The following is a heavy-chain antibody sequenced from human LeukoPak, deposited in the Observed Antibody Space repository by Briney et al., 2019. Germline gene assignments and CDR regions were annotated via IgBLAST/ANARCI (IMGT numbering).Heavy chain of an antibody. CDR1: GESFSCYY. J-gene: IGHJ4*02. CDR3: ARAIRVYSSSWYAY. D-gene: IGHD6-13*01. Sequence: SETLSLTCAVYGESFSCYYWRWIRQPPGKGLEWIGEINHSGSTNYNPSLKSRVTISVDTSKNQFSLKLSSVTAADTAVYYCARAIRVYSSSWYAYWGQGTLVTVSS. V-gene: IGHV4-34*01. CDR2: INHSGST.